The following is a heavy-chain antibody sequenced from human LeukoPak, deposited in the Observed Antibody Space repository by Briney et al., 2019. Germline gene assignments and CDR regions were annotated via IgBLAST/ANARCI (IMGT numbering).Heavy chain of an antibody. D-gene: IGHD6-13*01. CDR2: IYHSGST. CDR3: ARCSSSWHTGNYYYYMDV. J-gene: IGHJ6*03. V-gene: IGHV4-4*02. Sequence: SETLSLTCAVSGGSISSSNWWSWVRQPPGKGLEWIGEIYHSGSTNYNPSLKSRVTISVDKSKNQFSLKLSSVTAADTAVYYCARCSSSWHTGNYYYYMDVWGKGTTVTVSS. CDR1: GGSISSSNW.